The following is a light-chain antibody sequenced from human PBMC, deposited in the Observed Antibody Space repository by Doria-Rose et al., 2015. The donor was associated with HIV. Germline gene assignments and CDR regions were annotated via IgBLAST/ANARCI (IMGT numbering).Light chain of an antibody. CDR2: DGS. J-gene: IGKJ1*01. CDR3: HQYGTSWT. V-gene: IGKV3-20*01. Sequence: TQSPGTLSLSPGERATLSCRASQSFSSTYLAWYQQKPGQAPSLLIYDGSTRATGIPDRFSASGSETDFTLTINRLEPEDFALYYCHQYGTSWTFGQGTKVEIK. CDR1: QSFSSTY.